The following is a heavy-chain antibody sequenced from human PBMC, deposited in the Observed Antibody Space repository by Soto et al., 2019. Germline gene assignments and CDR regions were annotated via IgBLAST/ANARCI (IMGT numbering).Heavy chain of an antibody. V-gene: IGHV3-23*01. Sequence: GSLRLSCAASGFTFSSYAMSWVRQAPGKGLEWVSAISGSGGSTYYADSVKGRFTISRDNSKNTLYLQMNSLRAEDTAVYYCAKEYYYDSSGYYPFVDWGQGTLVTVSS. J-gene: IGHJ4*02. D-gene: IGHD3-22*01. CDR2: ISGSGGST. CDR3: AKEYYYDSSGYYPFVD. CDR1: GFTFSSYA.